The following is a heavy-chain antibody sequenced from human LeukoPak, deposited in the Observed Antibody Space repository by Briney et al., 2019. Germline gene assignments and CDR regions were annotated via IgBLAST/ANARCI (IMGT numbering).Heavy chain of an antibody. V-gene: IGHV3-23*01. J-gene: IGHJ6*02. Sequence: SGGSLRLSCAASGFTFSSYAMSWVRQAPGKGLEWVSAISGSGDSTYYADSVKGRFTISRDNSKNTLYLQMNSLRAEDTAVYYCAKGSGWDYYYGMDVWGQGTTVTVSS. CDR2: ISGSGDST. D-gene: IGHD6-19*01. CDR1: GFTFSSYA. CDR3: AKGSGWDYYYGMDV.